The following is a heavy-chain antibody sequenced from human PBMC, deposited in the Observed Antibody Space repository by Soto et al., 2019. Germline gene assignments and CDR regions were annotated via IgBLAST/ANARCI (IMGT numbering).Heavy chain of an antibody. J-gene: IGHJ5*02. D-gene: IGHD2-15*01. CDR2: IYHSGST. CDR1: GDSISNGHW. CDR3: TRDLTNVGYCLSP. Sequence: QVQLKESGPGLVKPSGTLSLTCAVSGDSISNGHWWSWVRQPPGKGLEWIGEIYHSGSTNYNPSLKTRVSISVDKSKNQFSLMLSSVTAADTAVYYCTRDLTNVGYCLSPWGQGTLVTVSS. V-gene: IGHV4-4*02.